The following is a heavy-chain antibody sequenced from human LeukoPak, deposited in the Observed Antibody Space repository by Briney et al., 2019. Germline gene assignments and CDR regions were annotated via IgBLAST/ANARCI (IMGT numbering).Heavy chain of an antibody. Sequence: GGSQRLSCVASGFTFSSYWMSWVRQAPGKGLEWVANIKQDGSEKYYVDSVKGRFTISRDNAKNSLYLQMNSLRAEDTAVYYCARGVNWFDPWGQGTLVTVSS. CDR1: GFTFSSYW. CDR3: ARGVNWFDP. V-gene: IGHV3-7*01. J-gene: IGHJ5*02. CDR2: IKQDGSEK.